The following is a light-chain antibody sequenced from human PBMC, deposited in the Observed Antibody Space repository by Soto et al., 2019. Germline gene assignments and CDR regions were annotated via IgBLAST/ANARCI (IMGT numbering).Light chain of an antibody. CDR3: QQCHRYLT. Sequence: DIQMTQSPSTLSGSVGDRVTITCRASQTISSWLAWYQQKPGKAPKLLIYAASSLQSGVPSRFSGSASGTEFTLTISSLQPDDIATYYCQQCHRYLTFGQGTKVDI. CDR2: AAS. CDR1: QTISSW. V-gene: IGKV1-5*01. J-gene: IGKJ1*01.